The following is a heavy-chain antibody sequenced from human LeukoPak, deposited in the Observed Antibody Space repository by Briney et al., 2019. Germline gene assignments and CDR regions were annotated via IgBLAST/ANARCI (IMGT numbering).Heavy chain of an antibody. Sequence: SETLSLTCTVSGGSISSSYWSWIRQPPGKGLEWIGYIYYSGSTNYNPSLKSRVTISVDTSKNQFSLKLSSVTAADTAVYYCARSVEGYCRGGNCYYYSYYMDVWGKGTPVTVSS. CDR3: ARSVEGYCRGGNCYYYSYYMDV. V-gene: IGHV4-59*01. J-gene: IGHJ6*03. CDR2: IYYSGST. CDR1: GGSISSSY. D-gene: IGHD2-15*01.